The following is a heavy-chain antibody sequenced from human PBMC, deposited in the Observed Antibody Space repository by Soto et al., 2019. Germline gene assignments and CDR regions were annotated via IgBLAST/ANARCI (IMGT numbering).Heavy chain of an antibody. CDR1: GGSISSGGYY. D-gene: IGHD5-12*01. V-gene: IGHV4-31*03. Sequence: SETLSLTCTVSGGSISSGGYYWSWIRQHPGKGLEWIGYIYYSGSTYYNPSLKSRVTISVDTSKNQFSLKLSSVTAADTAVYYCARGQRWLHGLVVWGQGTLVTVSS. CDR3: ARGQRWLHGLVV. J-gene: IGHJ4*02. CDR2: IYYSGST.